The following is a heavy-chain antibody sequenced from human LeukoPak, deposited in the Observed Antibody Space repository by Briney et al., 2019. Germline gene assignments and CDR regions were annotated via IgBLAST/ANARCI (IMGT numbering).Heavy chain of an antibody. V-gene: IGHV4-39*07. CDR2: IYYSGST. J-gene: IGHJ4*02. D-gene: IGHD6-19*01. CDR3: ARWAGIAVAGKGFDY. CDR1: SGSISSSSYY. Sequence: PSETLSLTCSVSSGSISSSSYYWGWIRQPPGKGLEWIGTIYYSGSTYYNPSLKSRVTISVDTSKNQFSLKLSSVTAADTAVYYCARWAGIAVAGKGFDYWGQGTLVTVSS.